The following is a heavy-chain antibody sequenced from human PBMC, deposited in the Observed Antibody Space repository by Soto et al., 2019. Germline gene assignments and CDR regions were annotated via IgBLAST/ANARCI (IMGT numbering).Heavy chain of an antibody. CDR2: IIPIFKTA. Sequence: SVKVSCKASGGTFGNYAISWVRQAPGQGLEWMGKIIPIFKTANYAQKFQGRITITADRSPRTDIAYMELSSLRSEDTALYYCERVSIPGIYGEDVWGQGTTVTVSS. CDR3: ERVSIPGIYGEDV. J-gene: IGHJ6*02. D-gene: IGHD2-2*01. CDR1: GGTFGNYA. V-gene: IGHV1-69*06.